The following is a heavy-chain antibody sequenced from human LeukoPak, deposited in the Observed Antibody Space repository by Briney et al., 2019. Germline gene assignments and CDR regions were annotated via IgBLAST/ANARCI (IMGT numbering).Heavy chain of an antibody. Sequence: GGSLRLSCAASGFTFSSYSMNWVRQAPGKGLEWVSSISSSSSYIYYADSVKGRFTISSDNAKNSLYLQMNSLRAEDTAVYYCARAIVATINPFDYWGQGTLVTVSS. J-gene: IGHJ4*02. V-gene: IGHV3-21*01. CDR1: GFTFSSYS. CDR3: ARAIVATINPFDY. D-gene: IGHD5-12*01. CDR2: ISSSSSYI.